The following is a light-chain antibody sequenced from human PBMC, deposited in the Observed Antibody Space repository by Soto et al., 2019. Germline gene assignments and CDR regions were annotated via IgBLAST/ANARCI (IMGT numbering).Light chain of an antibody. J-gene: IGKJ5*01. V-gene: IGKV3-11*01. CDR2: DAS. CDR3: QQRSNWPPIT. Sequence: EIVLTQSPATLSLSPGERATLSCRASQSVSSYLAWYQQKPSQAPRLLIYDASNKATGIPARFSGSRSGTDFTLTISSLEPEDFAVYYCQQRSNWPPITFGQGTRLEIK. CDR1: QSVSSY.